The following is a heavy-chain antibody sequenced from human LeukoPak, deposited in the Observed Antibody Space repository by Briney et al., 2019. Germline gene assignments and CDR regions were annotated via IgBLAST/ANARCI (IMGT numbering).Heavy chain of an antibody. CDR1: GGSFSGYY. D-gene: IGHD2-2*01. J-gene: IGHJ5*02. CDR3: ASTQVVPAAMGRNWFDP. Sequence: ASETLSLTCAVYGGSFSGYYWSWIRQPPGKGLEWIGEINHSGSTNYNPSLKSRVTISVDTSKNQFSLKLSSVTAADTAVYYCASTQVVPAAMGRNWFDPWGQGTLATVSS. V-gene: IGHV4-34*01. CDR2: INHSGST.